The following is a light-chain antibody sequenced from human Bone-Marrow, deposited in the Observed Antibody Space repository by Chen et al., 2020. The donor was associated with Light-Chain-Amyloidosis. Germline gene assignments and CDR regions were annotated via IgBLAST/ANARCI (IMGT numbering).Light chain of an antibody. V-gene: IGLV2-8*01. CDR1: SSDVGGYTF. CDR3: SSYLGNNNWV. Sequence: QSALTQPPSASGSPGQSVTISCTGASSDVGGYTFVSWYQQHPGKAPKLMIHEVSKRSSGVPDRFSGSKSGNTASLTVSGLQAEDEADYYCSSYLGNNNWVFGGGTKLTVL. CDR2: EVS. J-gene: IGLJ3*02.